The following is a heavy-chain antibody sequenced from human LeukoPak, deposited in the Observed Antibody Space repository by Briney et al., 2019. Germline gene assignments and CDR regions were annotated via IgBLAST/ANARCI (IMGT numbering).Heavy chain of an antibody. D-gene: IGHD3-10*01. CDR1: GFTFKNAW. J-gene: IGHJ4*02. V-gene: IGHV3-15*07. Sequence: PGGSLRLSCAASGFTFKNAWMNWVRQAPGKGLEWVGRIKSKSDGGTTDNAAPVKGRFTISRDDSKYTLYLQMNSLKTEDTAVYYCATDYYGSGSPGFGYWGQGNMVTVSS. CDR2: IKSKSDGGTT. CDR3: ATDYYGSGSPGFGY.